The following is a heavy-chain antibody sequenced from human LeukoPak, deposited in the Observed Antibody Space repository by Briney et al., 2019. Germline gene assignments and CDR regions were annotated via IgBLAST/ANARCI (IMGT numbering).Heavy chain of an antibody. CDR2: IYSGGST. D-gene: IGHD3-16*02. Sequence: GGSLRLSCAASGFTVSSNYMSWVRQAPGKGLEWVSVIYSGGSTYYADSVKGRFTISGDNSKNTLYLQMNSLRAEDTAVYYCARAQTSYDYVWGSYRFSHFDYWGQGTLVTVSS. CDR3: ARAQTSYDYVWGSYRFSHFDY. V-gene: IGHV3-53*01. CDR1: GFTVSSNY. J-gene: IGHJ4*02.